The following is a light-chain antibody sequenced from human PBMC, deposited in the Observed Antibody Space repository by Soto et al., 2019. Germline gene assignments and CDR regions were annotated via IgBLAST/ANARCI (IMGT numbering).Light chain of an antibody. J-gene: IGKJ2*03. V-gene: IGKV3-20*01. CDR3: QQYGSSPMYS. CDR2: GAS. Sequence: EIVLTQSPGTLSLSPGERATLSCRASQRVSSSYLPWYQQKPGQAPRLLIYGASSTATGTPDRFNGSGSGTNFTVTNRRLELEDGTVCYCQQYGSSPMYSFGQGTKLEIK. CDR1: QRVSSSY.